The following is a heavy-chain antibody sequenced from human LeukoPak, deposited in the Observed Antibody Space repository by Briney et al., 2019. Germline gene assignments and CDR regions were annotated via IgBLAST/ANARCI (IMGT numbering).Heavy chain of an antibody. J-gene: IGHJ4*02. D-gene: IGHD2-2*01. CDR2: IYYSGST. CDR1: GGSISSRSYY. CDR3: ARHDCSSTSCYADY. V-gene: IGHV4-39*01. Sequence: SDTLSLTCTVSGGSISSRSYYWGWIRQPPGKGLEWIGTIYYSGSTYYNPSLKSRVTISVDTSKNQFSLKLSSVTAADTAVYYCARHDCSSTSCYADYWGQGTLVTVSS.